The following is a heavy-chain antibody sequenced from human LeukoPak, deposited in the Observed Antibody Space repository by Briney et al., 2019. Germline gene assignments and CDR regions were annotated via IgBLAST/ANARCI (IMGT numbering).Heavy chain of an antibody. CDR1: GNSVSSGGYH. CDR2: IYHSGST. D-gene: IGHD3-3*01. J-gene: IGHJ3*02. CDR3: ARGHDFWTELGAFDI. Sequence: SQTLSLTCTVSGNSVSSGGYHWSWIRQHPGEGLEGIGHIYHSGSTYYNSSLKSRVNISVVTSKNQFSLRLRSVSAADTAVYYCARGHDFWTELGAFDIWGQGTMVTVSS. V-gene: IGHV4-31*03.